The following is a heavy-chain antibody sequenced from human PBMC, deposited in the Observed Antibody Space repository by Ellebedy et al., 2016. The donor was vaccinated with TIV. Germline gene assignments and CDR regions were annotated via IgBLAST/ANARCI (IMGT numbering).Heavy chain of an antibody. D-gene: IGHD1-1*01. CDR3: ARGIRNDY. J-gene: IGHJ4*02. Sequence: GESLKISCAASGFTFSSYAMSWVRQAPGKGLEWVAVIWYDGSNKYYADSVKGRFTISRDNSKNTLYLQMNSLRAEDTAVYYCARGIRNDYWGQGTLVTVSS. CDR2: IWYDGSNK. V-gene: IGHV3-33*08. CDR1: GFTFSSYA.